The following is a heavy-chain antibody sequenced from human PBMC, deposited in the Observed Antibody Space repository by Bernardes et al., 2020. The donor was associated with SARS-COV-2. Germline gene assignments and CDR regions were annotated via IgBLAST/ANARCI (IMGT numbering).Heavy chain of an antibody. D-gene: IGHD3-9*01. CDR2: IDGDGTTS. CDR3: ARDVSHCFEGICAL. J-gene: IGHJ2*01. CDR1: GFTFSNYW. V-gene: IGHV3-74*01. Sequence: GGSLRLSCAASGFTFSNYWMNWVRQAPGEGLVWVSRIDGDGTTSHYADYVKVRFTISRDNAKNTLYLKIDSLRAEDTGIYYCARDVSHCFEGICALWGRGGLVTVSS.